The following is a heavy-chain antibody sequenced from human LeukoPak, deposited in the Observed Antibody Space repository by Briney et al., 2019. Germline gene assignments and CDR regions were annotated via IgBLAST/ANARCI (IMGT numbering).Heavy chain of an antibody. V-gene: IGHV3-30*02. J-gene: IGHJ4*02. D-gene: IGHD2-21*02. CDR1: GFTFSSYG. CDR2: IRYDGSNK. Sequence: GGSLRLSCAASGFTFSSYGMHWVRQAPGKGLEWVAFIRYDGSNKYYADPVKGRFTISRDNSKNTLYLQMNSLRSEDTAVYYCARGRNIVATIIGAYCGGDCYDYWGQGTLVTVSS. CDR3: ARGRNIVATIIGAYCGGDCYDY.